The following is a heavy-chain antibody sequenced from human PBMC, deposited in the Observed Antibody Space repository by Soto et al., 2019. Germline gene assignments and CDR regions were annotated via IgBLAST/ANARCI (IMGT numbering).Heavy chain of an antibody. Sequence: SGPTLVNPTQTLSLTCTFSGFSLSTTGMCVTWIRQPPGKALEWLALIYWDDDKRYSPSLKSRLTITKDTSKNQVVLTMTNMDPVGTATYYCARYYDSSGNFGYWGQGTLVTVSS. CDR3: ARYYDSSGNFGY. V-gene: IGHV2-5*08. CDR2: IYWDDDK. CDR1: GFSLSTTGMC. J-gene: IGHJ4*02. D-gene: IGHD3-22*01.